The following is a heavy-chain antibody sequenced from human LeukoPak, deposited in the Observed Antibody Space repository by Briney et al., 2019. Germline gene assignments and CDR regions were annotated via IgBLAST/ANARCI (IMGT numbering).Heavy chain of an antibody. D-gene: IGHD1-20*01. Sequence: GGSLRLSCAASGFTFSSYLMHWARQAPGRGLLWVSRISTDGSDTGYANSVKGRFTISRDNAKDTLYLQMNSLRAEDTAVYYCAVALTGTRNALDIWGPGTLVTVSS. V-gene: IGHV3-74*01. CDR2: ISTDGSDT. CDR3: AVALTGTRNALDI. J-gene: IGHJ3*02. CDR1: GFTFSSYL.